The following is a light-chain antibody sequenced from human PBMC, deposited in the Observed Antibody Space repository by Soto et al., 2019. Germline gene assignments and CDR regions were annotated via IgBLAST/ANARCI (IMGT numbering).Light chain of an antibody. CDR3: QQYNDYSWT. J-gene: IGKJ1*01. CDR2: KAS. V-gene: IGKV1-5*03. CDR1: QSISAW. Sequence: DIQMTQSPSTLSASVGDSVSINCRASQSISAWLAWYQQKPGKAPRLLIYKASTLEIGVPSRFSGSGSGTEFTLTISSLQPDDVAIYYCQQYNDYSWTFGPGTKVDIK.